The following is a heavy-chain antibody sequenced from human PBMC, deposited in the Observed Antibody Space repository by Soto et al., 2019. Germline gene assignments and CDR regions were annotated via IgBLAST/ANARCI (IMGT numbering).Heavy chain of an antibody. CDR3: ARYLNDYYDSSGYYFDY. CDR1: GFTFSSYS. Sequence: EVQLVESGGGLVKPGGSLRLSCAASGFTFSSYSMNWVRQAPGKGLEWVSSISSSSSYIYYADSVKGRFTISRDNAKNSLYLQMNSLRAEDTAGYYCARYLNDYYDSSGYYFDYWGQGTLVPVSS. D-gene: IGHD3-22*01. J-gene: IGHJ4*02. CDR2: ISSSSSYI. V-gene: IGHV3-21*01.